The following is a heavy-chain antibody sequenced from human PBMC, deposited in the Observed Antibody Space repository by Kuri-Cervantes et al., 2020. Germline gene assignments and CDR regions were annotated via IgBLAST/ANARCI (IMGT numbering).Heavy chain of an antibody. D-gene: IGHD6-19*01. V-gene: IGHV1-69*06. J-gene: IGHJ4*02. CDR1: GYTFTSYG. CDR2: IIPIFGTA. Sequence: SVKVSRKASGYTFTSYGISWVRQAPGQGLEWMGGIIPIFGTANYAQKFQGRVTITADKSTSTAYMELSSLRSEDTAVYYCARAPTVAGYFDYWGQGTLVTVSS. CDR3: ARAPTVAGYFDY.